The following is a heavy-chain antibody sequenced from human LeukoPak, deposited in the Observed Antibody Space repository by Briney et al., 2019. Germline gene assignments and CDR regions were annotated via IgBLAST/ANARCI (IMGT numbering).Heavy chain of an antibody. D-gene: IGHD1-26*01. J-gene: IGHJ5*02. Sequence: SVKVSCKASGGTFSSDTINWVRQAPGQGLEWMGRIIPLLGVANYAQRFQGRVTITADKSTTTAYMELSSLRFEGMALYYCASDIVGARNWFDTWGQGTLVTVSS. CDR1: GGTFSSDT. CDR2: IIPLLGVA. V-gene: IGHV1-69*02. CDR3: ASDIVGARNWFDT.